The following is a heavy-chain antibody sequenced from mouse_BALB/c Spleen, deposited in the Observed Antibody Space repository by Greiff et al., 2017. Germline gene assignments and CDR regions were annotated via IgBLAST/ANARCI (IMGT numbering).Heavy chain of an antibody. CDR1: GYTFSSYW. Sequence: VQLQESGAELMKPGASVKISCKATGYTFSSYWIEWVKQRPGHGLEWIGEILPGSGSTNYNEKFKGKATFTADTSSNTAYMQLSSLTSEDSAVYYWARRMVRRGFAYWGQGTLVTVSA. V-gene: IGHV1-9*01. CDR3: ARRMVRRGFAY. D-gene: IGHD2-3*01. CDR2: ILPGSGST. J-gene: IGHJ3*01.